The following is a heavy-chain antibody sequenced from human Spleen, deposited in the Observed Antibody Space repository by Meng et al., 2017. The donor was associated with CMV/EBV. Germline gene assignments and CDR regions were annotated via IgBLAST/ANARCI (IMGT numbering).Heavy chain of an antibody. CDR3: ARVWITIFGVVIGPFDP. V-gene: IGHV4-39*07. CDR2: IYYSGST. CDR1: GGSISSSSYY. D-gene: IGHD3-3*01. Sequence: SETLSLTCTVSGGSISSSSYYWGWIRQPPGKGLECIGSIYYSGSTYYNPSLKSRITISVDTSKNQFSLKLSSVTAADTAVYYCARVWITIFGVVIGPFDPWGQGTLVTVSS. J-gene: IGHJ5*02.